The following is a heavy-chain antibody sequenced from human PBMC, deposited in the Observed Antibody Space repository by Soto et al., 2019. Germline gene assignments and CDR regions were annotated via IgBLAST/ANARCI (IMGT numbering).Heavy chain of an antibody. Sequence: QVQLQQWGAGLLKPSETLSLTCAVYGGSFSGYYWSWVRQPPGKGLEWIGEITHSGGINYNPSLKSRVTMSLDTSKNQFSLRLNSVPDADTAVYYCARLFAGATGNWYFDLWGRGTLVTVSS. J-gene: IGHJ2*01. V-gene: IGHV4-34*01. D-gene: IGHD1-1*01. CDR1: GGSFSGYY. CDR2: ITHSGGI. CDR3: ARLFAGATGNWYFDL.